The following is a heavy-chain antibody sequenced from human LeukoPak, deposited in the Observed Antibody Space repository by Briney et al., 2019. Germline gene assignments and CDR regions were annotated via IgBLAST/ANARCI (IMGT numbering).Heavy chain of an antibody. V-gene: IGHV3-74*01. CDR3: TRIPADQTFFDF. Sequence: PGGSLRLSCAASGFTLNKYWMHWVRQAPGKGLVWVSRINIDGSSISYADSVRGRFTISRDNAKNTLYLQMNILRAEDTAVYYCTRIPADQTFFDFWGQGTLVTVSS. D-gene: IGHD2-2*01. CDR1: GFTLNKYW. J-gene: IGHJ4*02. CDR2: INIDGSSI.